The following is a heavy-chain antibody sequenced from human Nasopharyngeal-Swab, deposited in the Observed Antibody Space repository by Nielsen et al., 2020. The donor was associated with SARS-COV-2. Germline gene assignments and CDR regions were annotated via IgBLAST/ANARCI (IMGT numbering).Heavy chain of an antibody. CDR3: ARDLWLETDYYYLGMDV. CDR2: IIPILGIA. J-gene: IGHJ6*02. Sequence: SVKASCKASGGTFSSYAISWARQAPGQGLEWMGRIIPILGIANYAQKFQGRVTITADKSTNTAYMESSSLTSEDTAVYYCARDLWLETDYYYLGMDVWGQGTTVTVSS. CDR1: GGTFSSYA. V-gene: IGHV1-69*04. D-gene: IGHD6-19*01.